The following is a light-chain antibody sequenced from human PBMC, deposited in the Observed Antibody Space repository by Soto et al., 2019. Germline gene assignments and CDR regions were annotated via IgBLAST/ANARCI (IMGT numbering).Light chain of an antibody. CDR1: SSDIGNYDF. Sequence: QSALTQPASVSGSPGQSITISCTGTSSDIGNYDFVSWYQQVPGTAPKAMIYEVSSRPSGVSNRFSASKSGNTASLTISGLQAEDEADYYCSSYTTSSSYVFGTGTKLTVL. J-gene: IGLJ1*01. CDR2: EVS. CDR3: SSYTTSSSYV. V-gene: IGLV2-14*01.